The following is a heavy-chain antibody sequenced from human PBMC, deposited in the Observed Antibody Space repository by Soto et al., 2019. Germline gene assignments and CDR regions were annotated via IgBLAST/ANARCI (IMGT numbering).Heavy chain of an antibody. CDR2: VYYSGST. CDR3: AGGGDIVLVPAARLFDY. V-gene: IGHV4-30-4*01. D-gene: IGHD2-2*01. Sequence: QVQLQESGPGLVKPSQTLSLTCTVSGGSISSGDYYWSWIRQPPGKGLEWIGYVYYSGSTYYNPSLKSRVTISVDTSKIQFPPKLSSVTAADTAVYYCAGGGDIVLVPAARLFDYWGQGTLVTVSS. J-gene: IGHJ4*02. CDR1: GGSISSGDYY.